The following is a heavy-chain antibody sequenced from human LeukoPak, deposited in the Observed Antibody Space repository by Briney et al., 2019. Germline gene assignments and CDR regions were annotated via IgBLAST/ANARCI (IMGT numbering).Heavy chain of an antibody. CDR3: ARHGGVSGYCSGGSCYRRKSYYFDY. CDR1: GGSISRSNW. D-gene: IGHD2-15*01. J-gene: IGHJ4*02. CDR2: IYHSGST. V-gene: IGHV4-4*02. Sequence: SGTLSLTCAVSGGSISRSNWWSWVRQPPGKGLEWIGEIYHSGSTNYNPSLKSRVTIPVDTSKNQFSLKLSSVTAADTAVYYCARHGGVSGYCSGGSCYRRKSYYFDYWGQGTLVTVSS.